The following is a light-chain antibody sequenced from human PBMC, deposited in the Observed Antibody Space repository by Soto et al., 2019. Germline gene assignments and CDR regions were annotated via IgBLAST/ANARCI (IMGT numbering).Light chain of an antibody. CDR3: SSYSTSYTGV. CDR2: GVT. CDR1: SSDIGSQNF. J-gene: IGLJ3*02. Sequence: QSALTQPASVSGSPGQSITISCTGTSSDIGSQNFVSWHQQRPGKAPKFIIYGVTNRPSGVSNRFSGSKSGNTASLTISGLQADDEAEYYCSSYSTSYTGVFGGGTKLTVL. V-gene: IGLV2-14*01.